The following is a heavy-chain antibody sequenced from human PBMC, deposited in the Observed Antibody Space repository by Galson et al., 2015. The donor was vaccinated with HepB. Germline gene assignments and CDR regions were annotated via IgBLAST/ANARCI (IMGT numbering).Heavy chain of an antibody. D-gene: IGHD3-16*01. CDR2: INHRGGT. V-gene: IGHV4-34*01. CDR3: ARGKRGDYVWGSYYYYMDV. Sequence: TLSLTCAVYGGSFSGYYWSWIRQPPGKGLEWIGEINHRGGTNYNPSLKSRVTISVDTSKNQFSLKLTSVTAADTAVYYCARGKRGDYVWGSYYYYMDVWGKGTTVTVPS. CDR1: GGSFSGYY. J-gene: IGHJ6*03.